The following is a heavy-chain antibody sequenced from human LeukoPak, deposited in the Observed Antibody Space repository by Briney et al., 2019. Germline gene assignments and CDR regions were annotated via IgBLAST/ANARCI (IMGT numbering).Heavy chain of an antibody. D-gene: IGHD2-8*02. J-gene: IGHJ4*02. V-gene: IGHV3-9*01. Sequence: GGSLRLSCAASGFTFDDYAMHWVRQAPGKGLEWVSGISWNSGSIGYADSVKGRFTISRDNAKNSLYLQMNSLRAEDTAIYYCATYRQVLLPFESWGQGTLVTVSS. CDR2: ISWNSGSI. CDR1: GFTFDDYA. CDR3: ATYRQVLLPFES.